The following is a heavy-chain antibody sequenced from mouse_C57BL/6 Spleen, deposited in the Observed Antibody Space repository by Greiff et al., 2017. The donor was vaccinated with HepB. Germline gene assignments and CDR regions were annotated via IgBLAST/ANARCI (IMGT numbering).Heavy chain of an antibody. CDR3: ARSGTVVPFDY. CDR2: IYPRSGNT. J-gene: IGHJ2*01. CDR1: GYTFTSYG. D-gene: IGHD1-1*01. Sequence: LQESGAELARPGASVKLSCKASGYTFTSYGISWVKQRTGQGLEWIGEIYPRSGNTYYNEKFKGKATLTADKSSSTAYMELRSLTSEDSAVYFCARSGTVVPFDYWGQGTTLTVSS. V-gene: IGHV1-81*01.